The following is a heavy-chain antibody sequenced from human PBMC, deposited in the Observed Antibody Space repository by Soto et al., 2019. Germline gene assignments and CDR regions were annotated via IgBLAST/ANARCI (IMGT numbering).Heavy chain of an antibody. D-gene: IGHD4-4*01. CDR2: IVVGSGNT. V-gene: IGHV1-58*01. J-gene: IGHJ6*02. CDR3: AADYSNYWYYYGMDV. CDR1: GFTFTSSA. Sequence: ASVKVSCKASGFTFTSSAVQWVRQARGQRLEWIGWIVVGSGNTNYAQKFQERVTITRDMSTSTAYMELSSLRSEDTAVYYCAADYSNYWYYYGMDVWGQGTTVTVSS.